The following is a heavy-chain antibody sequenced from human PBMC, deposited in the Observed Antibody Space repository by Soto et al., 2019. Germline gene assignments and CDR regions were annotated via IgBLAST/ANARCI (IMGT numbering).Heavy chain of an antibody. CDR2: IYSGGST. CDR1: GFTVSSNY. D-gene: IGHD1-26*01. V-gene: IGHV3-53*01. J-gene: IGHJ6*02. Sequence: PGGSLRLSCAASGFTVSSNYMSWVRQAPGKGLEWVSVIYSGGSTYYADSVKGRFTISRDNSKNTLYLQMNSLRAEDTAVYYCARGQIYYHHMSYGMDVWGQGTTVTVSS. CDR3: ARGQIYYHHMSYGMDV.